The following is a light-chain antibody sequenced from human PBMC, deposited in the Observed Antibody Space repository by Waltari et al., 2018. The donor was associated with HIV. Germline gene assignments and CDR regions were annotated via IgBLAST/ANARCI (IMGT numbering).Light chain of an antibody. J-gene: IGLJ2*01. CDR2: LDASGSF. V-gene: IGLV4-60*03. CDR3: EAWDKDVGV. Sequence: QPLLTQSSSASASLGSSATLTSSVNAGYNLYSVLWHQQHPGRAPRFLMTLDASGSFNRGNGICLRFSGSAYGTDRSLLIDAVQSDDEGDYYGEAWDKDVGVFGGGT. CDR1: AGYNLYS.